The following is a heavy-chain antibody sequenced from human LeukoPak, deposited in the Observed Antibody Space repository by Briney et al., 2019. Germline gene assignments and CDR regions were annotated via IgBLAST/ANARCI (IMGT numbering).Heavy chain of an antibody. D-gene: IGHD2-2*01. Sequence: GASVKVSCKASGYTFTGYYMHWVRQAPGQGLEWMGWINPNSGGTNYAQKFQGRVTMTRDTSISTAYMELSRLRSDDTAVYYCANLGYCSSTSCYHYYGMDVWGQGTTVTVSS. V-gene: IGHV1-2*02. J-gene: IGHJ6*02. CDR2: INPNSGGT. CDR1: GYTFTGYY. CDR3: ANLGYCSSTSCYHYYGMDV.